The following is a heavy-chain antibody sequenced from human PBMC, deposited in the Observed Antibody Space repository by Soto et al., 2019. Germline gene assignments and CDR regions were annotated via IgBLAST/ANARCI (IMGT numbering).Heavy chain of an antibody. CDR1: GFTVSSNY. J-gene: IGHJ4*02. V-gene: IGHV3-66*01. CDR2: IYSGGST. CDR3: ARERSVYATCFDY. Sequence: GSLRLSCAASGFTVSSNYMSWVRQAPGKGLEWVSVIYSGGSTYYADSVKGRFTISRDNSKNTLYLQMNSLRAEDTAVYYCARERSVYATCFDYWGQGTLVTVSS. D-gene: IGHD2-8*01.